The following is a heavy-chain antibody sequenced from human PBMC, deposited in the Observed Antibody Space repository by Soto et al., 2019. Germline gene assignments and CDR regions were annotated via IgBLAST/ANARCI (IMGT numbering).Heavy chain of an antibody. CDR2: LNEDGSEK. Sequence: PGGSLRLSCAASGFTCSNHWMSWVRQAPGKGLERVANLNEDGSEKYYADSVKGRFTISRDNSKNTLYLQMNSLRAEDTAVYYCAKDLSYYYETPGPFDYWGQGTLVTVSS. D-gene: IGHD3-22*01. CDR3: AKDLSYYYETPGPFDY. CDR1: GFTCSNHW. J-gene: IGHJ4*02. V-gene: IGHV3-7*01.